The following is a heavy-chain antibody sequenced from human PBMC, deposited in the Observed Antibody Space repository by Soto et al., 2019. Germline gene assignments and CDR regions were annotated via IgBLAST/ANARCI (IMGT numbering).Heavy chain of an antibody. CDR2: IYPGDSDT. V-gene: IGHV5-51*01. Sequence: PGESLKISCKGSGYSFTSYWIGWVRQMPGKGLKWMGIIYPGDSDTRYSPSFQGQVTISADKSISTAYLQWSSLKASDTAMYYCALGALDYYDSSGYYPTQNWFDPWGQGTLVTVSS. D-gene: IGHD3-22*01. CDR1: GYSFTSYW. CDR3: ALGALDYYDSSGYYPTQNWFDP. J-gene: IGHJ5*02.